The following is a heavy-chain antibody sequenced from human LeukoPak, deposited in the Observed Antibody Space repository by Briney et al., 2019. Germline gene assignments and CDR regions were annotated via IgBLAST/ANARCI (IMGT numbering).Heavy chain of an antibody. CDR3: AKGGGASVSSYCTSITCRRFDP. D-gene: IGHD2-2*01. CDR1: GFTFSNYA. V-gene: IGHV3-23*01. J-gene: IGHJ5*02. CDR2: ISASCCST. Sequence: PGGSLRLSCAASGFTFSNYATSWVRQAPGKGLEWVSSISASCCSTYFADTVRRRFSISRDNSKDTLYSQMNSLSAEDTAIYYCAKGGGASVSSYCTSITCRRFDPWGQGTLVTVSS.